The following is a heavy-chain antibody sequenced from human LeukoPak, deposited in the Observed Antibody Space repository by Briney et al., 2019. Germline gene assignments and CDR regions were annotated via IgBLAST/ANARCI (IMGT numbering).Heavy chain of an antibody. CDR2: INPSGGST. J-gene: IGHJ4*02. Sequence: ASVKVSCKASGYTFTSYYMHWVRQAPGQGLEWMGIINPSGGSTSYAQKFQGRVTMTRDTSTSTVYMELSSLRSEDTAVYYCARDIVVVPAAIGGLDYWGQGTLVTVSP. V-gene: IGHV1-46*01. CDR3: ARDIVVVPAAIGGLDY. D-gene: IGHD2-2*02. CDR1: GYTFTSYY.